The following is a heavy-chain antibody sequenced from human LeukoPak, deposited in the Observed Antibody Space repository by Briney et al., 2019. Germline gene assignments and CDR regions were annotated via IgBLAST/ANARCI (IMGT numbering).Heavy chain of an antibody. D-gene: IGHD6-6*01. CDR3: ARLYTSDIKYDS. V-gene: IGHV4-34*01. J-gene: IGHJ4*02. Sequence: SETLSLTCAVYGGSFSGYYWGWIRQPPGKGLEWIGEINHSGSTNYNPSLKSRVTISVDTSKSQFSLKLSSVTAADTAVYYCARLYTSDIKYDSWGQGTLVTVSS. CDR2: INHSGST. CDR1: GGSFSGYY.